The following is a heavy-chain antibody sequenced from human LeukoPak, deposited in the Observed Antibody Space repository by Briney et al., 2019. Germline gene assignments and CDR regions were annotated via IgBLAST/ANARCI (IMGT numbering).Heavy chain of an antibody. CDR3: ATGAGGWFDP. CDR2: TYYIGST. V-gene: IGHV4-59*01. J-gene: IGHJ5*02. CDR1: GGSISSYY. Sequence: SETLSLTCTVSGGSISSYYCNWIRQPPGKGLEWIGYTYYIGSTNYNPSLKSRVTISVETSKNQFSLKLNSVTAADTAVYYCATGAGGWFDPWGQGTLVTVSS.